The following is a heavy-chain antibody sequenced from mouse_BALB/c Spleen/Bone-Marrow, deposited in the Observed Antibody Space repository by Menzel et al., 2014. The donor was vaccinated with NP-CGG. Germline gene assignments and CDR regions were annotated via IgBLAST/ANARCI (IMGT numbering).Heavy chain of an antibody. J-gene: IGHJ1*01. CDR3: AREVRRYFDV. D-gene: IGHD2-14*01. CDR2: IYPGGGYA. CDR1: GYTFTNYW. V-gene: IGHV1-63*02. Sequence: QVQLQQSGAELVRPGTSVKVSCKASGYTFTNYWLGWVKQRPGHGLEWIGDIYPGGGYANYNEKFKGKATLTADTSSSTACMQLSSLTSEDSAVYFCAREVRRYFDVWGAGTTVTVSS.